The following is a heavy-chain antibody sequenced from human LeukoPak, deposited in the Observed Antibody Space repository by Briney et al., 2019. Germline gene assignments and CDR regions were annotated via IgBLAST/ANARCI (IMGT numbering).Heavy chain of an antibody. V-gene: IGHV4-4*07. CDR1: VGSIKSFY. D-gene: IGHD3-9*01. J-gene: IGHJ6*02. CDR3: ARGRYDNLTGHLARLDV. Sequence: SETLSLTCTVSVGSIKSFYWRWIRQPAGKGLEWVGRVFSRGTTNHNPSLKSRVTVSLDTYKNQFSLKLSSVTAADTAVYYCARGRYDNLTGHLARLDVWGQGTTVIVSS. CDR2: VFSRGTT.